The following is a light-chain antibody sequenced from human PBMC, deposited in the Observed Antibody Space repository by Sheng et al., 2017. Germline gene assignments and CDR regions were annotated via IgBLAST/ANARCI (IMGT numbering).Light chain of an antibody. CDR1: QGISNY. CDR2: AAS. J-gene: IGKJ1*01. Sequence: DIQMTQSPSSLSASVGDRVTITCRASQGISNYLAWYQQTPGKVPKLLIYAASTLQSGVPSRFSGSGSGTDFTLTISSLQPEDVATYYCQEYNSALRAFGQGPRWRSN. CDR3: QEYNSALRA. V-gene: IGKV1-27*01.